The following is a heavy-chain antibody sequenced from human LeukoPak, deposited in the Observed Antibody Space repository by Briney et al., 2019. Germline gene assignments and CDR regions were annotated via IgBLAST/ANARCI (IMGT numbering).Heavy chain of an antibody. CDR3: ASPIRLYSSSWSGTNAFDI. Sequence: GGSVKVSCKASGGTFSSYAISWVRQAPGQGLEWMGRIIPILGIANYAQKFQGRVTITADKSTSTAYMELSSLRSEDTAVYYCASPIRLYSSSWSGTNAFDIWGQGTMVTVSS. CDR2: IIPILGIA. D-gene: IGHD6-13*01. V-gene: IGHV1-69*04. CDR1: GGTFSSYA. J-gene: IGHJ3*02.